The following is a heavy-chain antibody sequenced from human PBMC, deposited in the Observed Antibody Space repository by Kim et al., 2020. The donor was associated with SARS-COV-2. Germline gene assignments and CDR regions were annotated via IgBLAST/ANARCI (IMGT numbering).Heavy chain of an antibody. D-gene: IGHD6-13*01. Sequence: SETLSLTCAVYGGSFSGYYWSWIRQPPGKGLEWIGEINHSGSTNYNPSLKSRVTISVDTSKNQFSLKLSSVTAADTAVYYCARGPIAAAQPDAFDIWGQGTMVTVSS. CDR3: ARGPIAAAQPDAFDI. CDR1: GGSFSGYY. J-gene: IGHJ3*02. V-gene: IGHV4-34*01. CDR2: INHSGST.